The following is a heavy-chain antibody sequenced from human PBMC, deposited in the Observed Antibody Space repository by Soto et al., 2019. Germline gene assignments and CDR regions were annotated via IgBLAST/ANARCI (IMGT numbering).Heavy chain of an antibody. CDR3: GIWCSARKHSPLDF. V-gene: IGHV3-23*01. CDR2: ISGSGGST. J-gene: IGHJ4*01. CDR1: GFTFSSFA. D-gene: IGHD5-12*01. Sequence: GGSLRLSCAASGFTFSSFAMSWVRQAPGKGLDWVSAISGSGGSTYSADSVKGRFTISRDNSKNTLYLQMSSLRAEDTAVYYSGIWCSARKHSPLDFWAEASLVIV.